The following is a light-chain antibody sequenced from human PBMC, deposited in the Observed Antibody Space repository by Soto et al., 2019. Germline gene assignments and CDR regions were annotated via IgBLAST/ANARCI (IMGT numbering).Light chain of an antibody. CDR1: SSNIGNDY. CDR3: GTWDNSLSAYV. CDR2: GNN. Sequence: QSVLTRPPSVSAAPGQKVTISCSGSSSNIGNDYVSWYQQLPGTAPKLLIYGNNKRPSGIPDRFSGSKSGTSATLAITGLQTGDEADYYCGTWDNSLSAYVFGTGTKVTVL. J-gene: IGLJ1*01. V-gene: IGLV1-51*01.